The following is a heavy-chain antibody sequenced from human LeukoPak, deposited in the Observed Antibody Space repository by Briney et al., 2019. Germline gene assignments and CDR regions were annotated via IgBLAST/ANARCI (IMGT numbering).Heavy chain of an antibody. V-gene: IGHV5-10-1*01. CDR3: AGAGIALAGNAEYFQH. D-gene: IGHD6-19*01. CDR1: GYSFTSYW. J-gene: IGHJ1*01. CDR2: IDPSDSYT. Sequence: GESLKISCKGSGYSFTSYWISWVRQMPGKGLEWMGRIDPSDSYTNYSPSFQGHVTISADKSISTAYLQWSSLKASDTAMYYCAGAGIALAGNAEYFQHWGQGTLVTVSS.